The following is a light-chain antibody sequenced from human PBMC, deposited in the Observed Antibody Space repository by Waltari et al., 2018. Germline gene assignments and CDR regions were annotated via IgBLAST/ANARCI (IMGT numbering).Light chain of an antibody. CDR1: SSNVGNNY. J-gene: IGLJ2*01. CDR3: SAWDDSLSGVV. V-gene: IGLV1-47*01. Sequence: QSVLTQPPSASGTPGQRVTISCSGSSSNVGNNYVYWYQHLPGTAPKLLIYRDNPRPSGVPDRFSGSKSGTSASRAISGLRSEDEADYYCSAWDDSLSGVVFGGGTKLTVL. CDR2: RDN.